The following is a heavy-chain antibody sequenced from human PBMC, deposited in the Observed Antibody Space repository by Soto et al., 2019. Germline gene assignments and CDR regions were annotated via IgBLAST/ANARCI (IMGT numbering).Heavy chain of an antibody. CDR3: ARGGYSGYDRDNWFDP. D-gene: IGHD5-12*01. CDR2: IYYSGST. Sequence: SETLSLTCTVSGGSISSGDYYWSWIRQPPGKGLEWIGYIYYSGSTYYNPSPKSRVTISVDTSKNQFSLKLSSVTAADTAVYYCARGGYSGYDRDNWFDPWGQGTLVTVS. V-gene: IGHV4-30-4*01. J-gene: IGHJ5*02. CDR1: GGSISSGDYY.